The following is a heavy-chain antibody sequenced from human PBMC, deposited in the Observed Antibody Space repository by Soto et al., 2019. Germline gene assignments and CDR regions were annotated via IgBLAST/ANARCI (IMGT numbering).Heavy chain of an antibody. V-gene: IGHV1-69*01. J-gene: IGHJ6*02. D-gene: IGHD4-17*01. CDR2: IIPIFGTA. CDR3: ARRVTTSYYYGMDV. Sequence: QVQLVQSGAEVKKPGSSVKVSCKASGGTFSSYAISWVRQAPGQGLEWMGGIIPIFGTANYAHKFQGRVTITADESTSTAYVEVSSLSSEDTAVYYCARRVTTSYYYGMDVWGQGTTVTVSS. CDR1: GGTFSSYA.